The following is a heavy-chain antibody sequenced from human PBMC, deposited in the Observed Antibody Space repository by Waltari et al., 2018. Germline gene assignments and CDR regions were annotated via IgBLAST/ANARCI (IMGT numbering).Heavy chain of an antibody. V-gene: IGHV1-18*04. CDR3: ARDLGGYDFWSGYYTYYFDY. CDR1: GYTFTSYG. J-gene: IGHJ4*02. CDR2: ISAYNGNT. D-gene: IGHD3-3*01. Sequence: QVQLVQSGAEVKKPGASVKVSCKASGYTFTSYGISWVRQAPGQGLEWMGWISAYNGNTNYAQKLQGRVTMTTDTSTSTAYMELRSLRSDDTAVYYCARDLGGYDFWSGYYTYYFDYWGQGTLVTVSS.